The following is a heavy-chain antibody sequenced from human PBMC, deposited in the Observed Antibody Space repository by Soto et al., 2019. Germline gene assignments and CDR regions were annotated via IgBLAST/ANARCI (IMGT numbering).Heavy chain of an antibody. Sequence: QVQLVQSGTEVKRTGDSVKVSCKASGYTFTGYYVHWVRQAPGQGLEWMGWINPNSGDTYLAQRFQGRVTMNRDTSIGTAYTELRGLTSDDTAEYYCAKGGAIVAAGTRVYLYNAMDVWGQGTTVTVSS. J-gene: IGHJ6*02. CDR1: GYTFTGYY. D-gene: IGHD1-26*01. V-gene: IGHV1-2*02. CDR2: INPNSGDT. CDR3: AKGGAIVAAGTRVYLYNAMDV.